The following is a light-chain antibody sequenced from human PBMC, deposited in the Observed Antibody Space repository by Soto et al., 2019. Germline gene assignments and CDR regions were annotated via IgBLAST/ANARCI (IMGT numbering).Light chain of an antibody. V-gene: IGLV2-14*01. CDR3: SSYTSGTSV. CDR2: EVT. J-gene: IGLJ1*01. CDR1: STDVNGHDD. Sequence: HSALTQPASVSGSPGHSITTSFTGTSTDVNGHDDVSWYQQHPGKAPKVIIYEVTNRPSGISNRFSGSKSGSTAPLTISGLQAEDEADYHCSSYTSGTSVFGPGTKVTVL.